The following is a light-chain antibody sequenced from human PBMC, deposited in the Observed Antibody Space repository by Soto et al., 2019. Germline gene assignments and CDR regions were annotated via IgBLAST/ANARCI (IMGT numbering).Light chain of an antibody. CDR2: DVS. CDR1: SSDVGSYNY. Sequence: QSVLTQPASVSGSPGQSITISCTGTSSDVGSYNYVSWYQQHPGKAPKFMIYDVSNRPSGVSNRFSGSKSGNTASLTISGLQPEDEADYYCTSYTSSTLYVFGTGTKLTVL. CDR3: TSYTSSTLYV. V-gene: IGLV2-14*03. J-gene: IGLJ1*01.